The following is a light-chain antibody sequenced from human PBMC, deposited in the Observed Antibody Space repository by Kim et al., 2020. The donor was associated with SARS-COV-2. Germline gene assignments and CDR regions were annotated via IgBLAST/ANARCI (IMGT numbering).Light chain of an antibody. CDR2: AAS. CDR3: QQSYITPFT. J-gene: IGKJ3*01. CDR1: QSISSH. Sequence: DIQMTQSPSSLSASVGDRVTITCRTTQSISSHLNCYQQKPGRAPKLLISAASTLQGGVPSRFSGSGSETDFTLTIRSLQPEDFATYFCQQSYITPFTFGPGTKVDIK. V-gene: IGKV1-39*01.